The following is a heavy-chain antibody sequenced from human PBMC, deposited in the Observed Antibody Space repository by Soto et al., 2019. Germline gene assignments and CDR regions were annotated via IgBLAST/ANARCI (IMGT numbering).Heavy chain of an antibody. CDR3: ASGSIDYSSSWYDY. D-gene: IGHD6-13*01. V-gene: IGHV3-74*01. CDR1: GFTFSSLW. Sequence: GGSLRLSGAASGFTFSSLWMHWVRQAPGKGLVWVSRINSDGSTIDYADSVKGRFTISRDNAKNMVYVQMNSLRAEDTAVYYCASGSIDYSSSWYDYWGQGTLVTVSS. CDR2: INSDGSTI. J-gene: IGHJ4*02.